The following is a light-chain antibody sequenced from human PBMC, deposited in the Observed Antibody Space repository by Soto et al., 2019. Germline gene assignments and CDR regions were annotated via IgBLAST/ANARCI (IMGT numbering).Light chain of an antibody. J-gene: IGLJ2*01. V-gene: IGLV2-14*01. CDR3: SSYTSSSVV. CDR1: SSDVGGYNY. CDR2: AVT. Sequence: QSALTQPASVSGSPGQSITISCTGTSSDVGGYNYVSWYQQHPGKAPKLMIYAVTDRPSGVSSRFSGSKSGNTASLTISGLQAEDEADYYCSSYTSSSVVFGGGTKVTVL.